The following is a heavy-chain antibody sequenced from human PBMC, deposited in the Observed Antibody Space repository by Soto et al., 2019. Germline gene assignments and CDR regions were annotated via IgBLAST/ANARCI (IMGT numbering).Heavy chain of an antibody. V-gene: IGHV4-34*01. D-gene: IGHD3-3*01. CDR3: AREYYDFWSGRSNYYYMDV. CDR2: INHSGST. J-gene: IGHJ6*03. Sequence: SETLSLTCAVYGGSFSGYYWSWIRQPPGKGLEWIGEINHSGSTNYNPSLKSRVTISVDTSKNQFSLKLSSVTAADTAVYYCAREYYDFWSGRSNYYYMDVWGKGTTVTVSS. CDR1: GGSFSGYY.